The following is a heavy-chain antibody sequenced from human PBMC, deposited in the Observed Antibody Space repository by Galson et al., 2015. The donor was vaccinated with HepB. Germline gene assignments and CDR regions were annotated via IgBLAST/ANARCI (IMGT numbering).Heavy chain of an antibody. D-gene: IGHD3-16*01. CDR3: ARGDYDYVWGSLSYYYGMDV. V-gene: IGHV5-51*01. Sequence: QSGAEVTKPGESLKISCKGSGYSFTSYWIGWVRQMPGKGLEWMGIIYPGDSDTRYSPSFQGQVTISADKSISTAYLQWSSLKASDTAMYYCARGDYDYVWGSLSYYYGMDVWGQGTTVTVSS. CDR2: IYPGDSDT. J-gene: IGHJ6*02. CDR1: GYSFTSYW.